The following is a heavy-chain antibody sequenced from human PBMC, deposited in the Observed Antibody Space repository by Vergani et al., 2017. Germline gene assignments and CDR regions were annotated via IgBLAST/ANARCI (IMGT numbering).Heavy chain of an antibody. V-gene: IGHV4-30-4*08. D-gene: IGHD3-10*01. J-gene: IGHJ5*02. CDR1: GGSISSGDYY. Sequence: QVQLQESGPGLVKPSQTLSLTCTVSGGSISSGDYYWSWIRQPPGKGLEWIGYIYYSGSTYYNPSLKSRVTISVDTSKNQFSLKLSSVTAADTAVYYCARTRRLRQAGYLGAWFDPWGQGTLVTVSS. CDR2: IYYSGST. CDR3: ARTRRLRQAGYLGAWFDP.